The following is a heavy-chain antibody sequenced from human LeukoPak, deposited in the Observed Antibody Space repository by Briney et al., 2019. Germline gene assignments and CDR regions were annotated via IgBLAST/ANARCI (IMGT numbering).Heavy chain of an antibody. J-gene: IGHJ4*02. Sequence: GGSLRLSCAASGFTFSSYVMNWVRQAPGKGLEWVSFISGSGGSTYYADSVKGRFTISRDNSKNTLYLQMNSLRAEDTAVYYCAKSPGIAALFDYWGQGTLVTVSS. CDR2: ISGSGGST. CDR1: GFTFSSYV. CDR3: AKSPGIAALFDY. V-gene: IGHV3-23*01. D-gene: IGHD6-6*01.